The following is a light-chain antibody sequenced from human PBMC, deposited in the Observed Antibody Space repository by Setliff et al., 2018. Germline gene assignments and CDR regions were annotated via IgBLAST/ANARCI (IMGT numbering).Light chain of an antibody. J-gene: IGLJ2*01. Sequence: LTQPASVSGSPGQSITISCTGTSSDVGGYNYASWYQQHPGKAPKLMVYDVSKRPSGVSNRFSGSKSGNTASLTISGLQAEDEADYYCSSYTSSSTPGVVFGGGTKVTVL. CDR1: SSDVGGYNY. V-gene: IGLV2-14*01. CDR3: SSYTSSSTPGVV. CDR2: DVS.